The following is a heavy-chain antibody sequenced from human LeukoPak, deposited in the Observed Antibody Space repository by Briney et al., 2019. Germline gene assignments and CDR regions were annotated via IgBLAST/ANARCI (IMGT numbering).Heavy chain of an antibody. CDR2: IYSGGST. CDR3: AGHTAMDSYYYYYMDV. Sequence: GGSLRLSCAASGLTVSSNYMSWVRQAPGKGLEWVSVIYSGGSTYYADSVKGRFTISRDNSKNTLYLQMNSLRAEDTAVYYCAGHTAMDSYYYYYMDVWGKGTTVTVSS. CDR1: GLTVSSNY. V-gene: IGHV3-53*01. D-gene: IGHD5-18*01. J-gene: IGHJ6*03.